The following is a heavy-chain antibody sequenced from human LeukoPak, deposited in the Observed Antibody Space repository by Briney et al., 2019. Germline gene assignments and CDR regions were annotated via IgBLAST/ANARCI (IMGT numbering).Heavy chain of an antibody. Sequence: ASVKVSCKASGGTFSSYAISWVRQAPGQGLEWMGRIIPILGIANYAQKFQGRVTITADKSTSTAYMELSSLRSEDTAVYYCASPPLRLGELSLYHDAFDIWGQGTMVTVSS. CDR3: ASPPLRLGELSLYHDAFDI. J-gene: IGHJ3*02. CDR1: GGTFSSYA. CDR2: IIPILGIA. D-gene: IGHD3-16*02. V-gene: IGHV1-69*04.